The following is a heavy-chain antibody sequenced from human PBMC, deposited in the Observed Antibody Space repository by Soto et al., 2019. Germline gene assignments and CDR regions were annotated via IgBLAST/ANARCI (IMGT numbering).Heavy chain of an antibody. CDR1: EFTVSSYY. CDR2: IYSDDTT. J-gene: IGHJ4*02. CDR3: ARVEVTAGTPWKVFDY. V-gene: IGHV3-66*01. Sequence: GGSLRLSCAASEFTVSSYYMNWVRQAPGKGLEWVSIIYSDDTTYYADSVKGRFTISKDTSKNTLYLQMNSLRAEDTAVYYCARVEVTAGTPWKVFDYWGQGTLVTVSS. D-gene: IGHD1-1*01.